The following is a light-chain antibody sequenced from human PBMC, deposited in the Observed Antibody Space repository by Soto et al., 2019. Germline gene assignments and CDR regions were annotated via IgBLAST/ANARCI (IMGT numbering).Light chain of an antibody. CDR3: SSYTSSSTPYV. CDR1: SSDVGGYNH. Sequence: QSALTQPASVSGSPGQSITISCTGTSSDVGGYNHVSWYQQHPVKAPKLMIYDVTNRPSGVSDRFSGSKSGNTASLTIPGLQAEDEADYYCSSYTSSSTPYVFGTGTKVTVL. J-gene: IGLJ1*01. CDR2: DVT. V-gene: IGLV2-14*01.